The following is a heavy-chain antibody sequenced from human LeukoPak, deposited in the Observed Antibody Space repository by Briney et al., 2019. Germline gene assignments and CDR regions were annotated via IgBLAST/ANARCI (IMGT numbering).Heavy chain of an antibody. CDR2: IWYDGSNK. D-gene: IGHD3-22*01. V-gene: IGHV3-33*01. Sequence: PGRSLRLSCAASGFTFSSYGMHWVRQAPGKGLEWVAVIWYDGSNKYYADSVKGRFTISRDNSKNTLHLQMNSLRAEDTAVYYCARGFYYDSSGYYVYYFDYWGQGTLVTVSS. CDR1: GFTFSSYG. J-gene: IGHJ4*02. CDR3: ARGFYYDSSGYYVYYFDY.